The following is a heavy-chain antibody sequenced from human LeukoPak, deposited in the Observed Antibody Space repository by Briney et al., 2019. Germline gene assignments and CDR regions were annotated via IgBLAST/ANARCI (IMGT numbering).Heavy chain of an antibody. V-gene: IGHV3-21*01. J-gene: IGHJ6*03. CDR3: ARDPYSGSYGNYYYYFMDV. Sequence: GGSLRLSCAASGFTFSSYNMNWVRQAPGKGLEWVSSITSGSSYIYYADSVKGRFTISRDNAKNSLYLQMNSLRAEDTAVYYCARDPYSGSYGNYYYYFMDVWGRGTTVTISS. CDR1: GFTFSSYN. D-gene: IGHD1-26*01. CDR2: ITSGSSYI.